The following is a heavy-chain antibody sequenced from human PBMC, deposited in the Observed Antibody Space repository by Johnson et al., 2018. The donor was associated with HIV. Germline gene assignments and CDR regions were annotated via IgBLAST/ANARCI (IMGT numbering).Heavy chain of an antibody. V-gene: IGHV3-30*18. Sequence: QVQLVESGGGVVQPGRSLRFSCAASGFTFSSYGMHWVRQAPGKGLEWVAVISYDGNNKYYVDSVKGRFTISRDNSKNTLYLQMNSLRPEDTAVYYCAKERRAPRAFDIWGQGTMVTVSS. CDR1: GFTFSSYG. CDR2: ISYDGNNK. J-gene: IGHJ3*02. CDR3: AKERRAPRAFDI.